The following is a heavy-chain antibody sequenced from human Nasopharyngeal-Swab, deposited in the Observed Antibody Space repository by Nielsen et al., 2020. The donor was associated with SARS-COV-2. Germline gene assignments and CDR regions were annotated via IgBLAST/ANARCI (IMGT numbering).Heavy chain of an antibody. Sequence: WIRQPQGKGLEWIGYIYYSGSTYYNPSLKSRVTISVDTSKNQFSLKLSSVTAADTAVYYCARDSGVAGTKYHYYGMDVWGQGTTVTVSS. D-gene: IGHD6-19*01. CDR2: IYYSGST. J-gene: IGHJ6*02. CDR3: ARDSGVAGTKYHYYGMDV. V-gene: IGHV4-30-4*01.